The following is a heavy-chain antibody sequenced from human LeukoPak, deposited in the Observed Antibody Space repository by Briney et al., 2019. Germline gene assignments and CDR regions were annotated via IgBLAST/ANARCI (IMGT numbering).Heavy chain of an antibody. D-gene: IGHD1-26*01. V-gene: IGHV4-39*01. CDR3: AGQDTGSYYAAYYFDY. Sequence: SVTLSLTCTVSGGSISSSSYYWGWIRQPPGKGLEWIGSIYYSGSTYYNPSLKSRVTISVDTSKNQFSLKLSSVTAADTAVYYCAGQDTGSYYAAYYFDYWGQGTLVTVSS. CDR1: GGSISSSSYY. J-gene: IGHJ4*02. CDR2: IYYSGST.